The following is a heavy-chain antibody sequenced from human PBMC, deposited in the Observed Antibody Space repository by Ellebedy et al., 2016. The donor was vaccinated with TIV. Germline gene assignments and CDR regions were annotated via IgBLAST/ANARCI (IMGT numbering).Heavy chain of an antibody. CDR1: GGSISSYY. V-gene: IGHV4-59*06. Sequence: MPSETLSLTCTVPGGSISSYYWSWIRQPPGKGLEWIGYIYYSGSTYYNPSLKSRVTISVDTSKNQFSLKLSSVTAADTAVYYCASGGRDDYWGQGTLVTVSS. CDR2: IYYSGST. J-gene: IGHJ4*02. CDR3: ASGGRDDY. D-gene: IGHD1-26*01.